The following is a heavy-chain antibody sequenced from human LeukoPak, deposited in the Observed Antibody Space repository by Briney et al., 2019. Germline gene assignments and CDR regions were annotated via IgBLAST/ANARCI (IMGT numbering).Heavy chain of an antibody. CDR1: GGSISSGDYY. CDR2: IRYSGDTI. CDR3: ARLGIITAAGSNDY. J-gene: IGHJ4*02. V-gene: IGHV3-11*01. Sequence: LSLTCTVSGGSISSGDYYWSWIRQPPGKGLEWVSYIRYSGDTIYYADSVKGRFTVSRDNAKNSLYLQMNSLRAEDTAVYYCARLGIITAAGSNDYWSQGTLVTVSS. D-gene: IGHD6-13*01.